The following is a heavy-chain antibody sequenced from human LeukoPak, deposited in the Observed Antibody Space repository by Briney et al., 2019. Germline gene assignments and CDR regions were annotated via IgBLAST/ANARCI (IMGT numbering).Heavy chain of an antibody. CDR2: IYYSGST. CDR1: GGSISSYY. Sequence: TSSETLSLTCTVSGGSISSYYWSWIRQPPGKGLEWIGYIYYSGSTNYNPSLKSRVTISVDTSKNQFSRKLSSVTAADTAVYYCARQRNWFDPWGQGTLVTVSS. CDR3: ARQRNWFDP. J-gene: IGHJ5*02. V-gene: IGHV4-59*08.